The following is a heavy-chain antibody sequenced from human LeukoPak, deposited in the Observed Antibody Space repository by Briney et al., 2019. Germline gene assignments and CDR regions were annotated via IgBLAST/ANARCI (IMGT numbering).Heavy chain of an antibody. CDR3: AREVIDTAMVILDY. CDR2: IYYSGST. J-gene: IGHJ4*02. CDR1: Y. Sequence: YWSWIRXPPGKGLEWSGYIYYSGSTNYNPSLKSRVTMSVDTSKNQFSLKLSSVTAADTAVYYCAREVIDTAMVILDYWGQGTLVTVSS. D-gene: IGHD5-18*01. V-gene: IGHV4-59*01.